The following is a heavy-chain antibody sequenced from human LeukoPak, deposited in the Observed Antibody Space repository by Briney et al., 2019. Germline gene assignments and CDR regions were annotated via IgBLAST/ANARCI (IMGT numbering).Heavy chain of an antibody. Sequence: ASVKVSCKASGYTFTGYYMHWVRQAPGQGLEWMGWINPNSGGTNYAQKFQGRVTMTRDTSISTAYMELSRLRSDDTAVYYCARDYVSDYGDYGGRFDPWGQGTLVTVSS. CDR1: GYTFTGYY. V-gene: IGHV1-2*02. CDR2: INPNSGGT. CDR3: ARDYVSDYGDYGGRFDP. J-gene: IGHJ5*02. D-gene: IGHD4-17*01.